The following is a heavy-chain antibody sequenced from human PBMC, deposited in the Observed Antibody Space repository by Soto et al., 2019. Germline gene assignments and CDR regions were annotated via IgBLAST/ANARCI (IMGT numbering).Heavy chain of an antibody. V-gene: IGHV4-31*03. CDR3: ARDADYGGSRGGMDV. D-gene: IGHD4-17*01. Sequence: QVRLEESGPGLVKPSETLSLICSVSGGSVNNADYFWSWIRHHPENGLEWIGYIYYSGSTRYNPSLKPRATLSIDTSKNQFSLRLNSVTVADTAVYFCARDADYGGSRGGMDVWGRGTTVTVSS. J-gene: IGHJ6*02. CDR2: IYYSGST. CDR1: GGSVNNADYF.